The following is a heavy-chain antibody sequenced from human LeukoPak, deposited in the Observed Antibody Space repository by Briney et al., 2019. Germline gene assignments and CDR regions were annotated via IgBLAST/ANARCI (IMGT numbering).Heavy chain of an antibody. J-gene: IGHJ4*02. Sequence: PGGSLRLYCAASGFTFDDYGMSWVRQAPGKGLEWVSGINWNGGSTGYADSVKGRFTISRDNAKNSLYLQMNSLRAEDTALYYCARGSYDSWLPYFDYWGQGTLVTVSS. CDR2: INWNGGST. CDR3: ARGSYDSWLPYFDY. CDR1: GFTFDDYG. D-gene: IGHD3-22*01. V-gene: IGHV3-20*04.